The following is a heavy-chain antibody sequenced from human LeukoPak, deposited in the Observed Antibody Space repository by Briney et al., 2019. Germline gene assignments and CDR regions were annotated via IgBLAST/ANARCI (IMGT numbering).Heavy chain of an antibody. CDR1: GGSISNGGYY. J-gene: IGHJ4*02. Sequence: SETLSLTCTVSGGSISNGGYYWSWIRQLPGKGLEWIGYIYYNGHTYYNPSLKSRVTISVDTSKNQFSLKLSSVTAADTAVYYCARRELLLASDYWGQGTLVTVSS. V-gene: IGHV4-31*03. CDR3: ARRELLLASDY. CDR2: IYYNGHT. D-gene: IGHD1-26*01.